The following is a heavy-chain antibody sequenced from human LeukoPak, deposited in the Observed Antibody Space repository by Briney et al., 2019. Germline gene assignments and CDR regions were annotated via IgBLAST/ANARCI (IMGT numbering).Heavy chain of an antibody. D-gene: IGHD1-26*01. V-gene: IGHV4-30-4*08. CDR2: IYYSGST. CDR1: GGSISSGDYY. J-gene: IGHJ5*02. Sequence: PSQTLSLTCTVSGGSISSGDYYWSWIRQPPGKGLGWIGYIYYSGSTYYNPSLKSRVTISVDTSKNQFSLKLSSVTAADTAVYYCARASGSYPGWFDPWGQGTLVTVSS. CDR3: ARASGSYPGWFDP.